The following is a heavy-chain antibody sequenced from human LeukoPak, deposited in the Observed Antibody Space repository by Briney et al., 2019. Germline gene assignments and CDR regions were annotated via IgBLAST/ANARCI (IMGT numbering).Heavy chain of an antibody. CDR1: GFAFNTYA. V-gene: IGHV3-33*06. Sequence: GRSLRLSCAASGFAFNTYAMHWVHQAPGQGLEWVALIWHDGSHKFYSNSVRGQFTISRDNSKNTVSLQMNNLRPEDTAVYYCAKVTVTTEFDYWGQGTLVTVSS. J-gene: IGHJ4*02. D-gene: IGHD4-17*01. CDR3: AKVTVTTEFDY. CDR2: IWHDGSHK.